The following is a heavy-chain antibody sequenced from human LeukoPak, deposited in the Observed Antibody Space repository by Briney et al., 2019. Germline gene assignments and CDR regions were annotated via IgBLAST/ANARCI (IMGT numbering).Heavy chain of an antibody. V-gene: IGHV4-39*07. D-gene: IGHD6-19*01. CDR1: GGSISTSNYY. CDR2: IFYSGST. Sequence: SETLSLTCTVSGGSISTSNYYWGWIRQPPGKGLEWIGNIFYSGSTYYSPSLRSRVTISLDTSKNQFSLKLSSVTAADTAVYYCAREWGYSSGWPFDYWGRGTLVTVSS. CDR3: AREWGYSSGWPFDY. J-gene: IGHJ4*02.